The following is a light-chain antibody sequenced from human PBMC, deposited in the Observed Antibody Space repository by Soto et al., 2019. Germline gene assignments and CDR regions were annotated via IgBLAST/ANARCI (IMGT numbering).Light chain of an antibody. J-gene: IGKJ5*01. CDR1: QSISSW. V-gene: IGKV1-5*01. Sequence: DMQMTQSPSTLSASVGDRVTITCRASQSISSWLAWYQQKPGKAPKLLIYDASSLESGVPSRFSGSGSGTEFTLTISSLQPDDFATYYCQHYYSYPITFGQGTRLEIK. CDR2: DAS. CDR3: QHYYSYPIT.